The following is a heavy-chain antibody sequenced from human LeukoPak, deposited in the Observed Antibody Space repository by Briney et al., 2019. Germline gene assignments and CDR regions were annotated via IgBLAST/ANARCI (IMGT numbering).Heavy chain of an antibody. Sequence: SEILSLTCTVSGGSISSSSYYWGWIRQPPGKGLEWIGSIYYSGSTYYNPSLKSRVTISVDTSKNQFSLKLSSVTAADTAVYYCARQGSNYVYYYYGMDVWGQGTTVTVSS. V-gene: IGHV4-39*01. J-gene: IGHJ6*02. CDR2: IYYSGST. CDR3: ARQGSNYVYYYYGMDV. CDR1: GGSISSSSYY. D-gene: IGHD4-11*01.